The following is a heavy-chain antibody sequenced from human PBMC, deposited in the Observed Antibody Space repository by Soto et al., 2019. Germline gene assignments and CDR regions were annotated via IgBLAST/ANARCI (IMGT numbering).Heavy chain of an antibody. CDR1: GGTFKGYS. D-gene: IGHD3-10*01. Sequence: QVQLVQSGAEVKEPGSSVKVSCKASGGTFKGYSISWVRQAPGQGLEWVGGTIPIFTTANYAQKLQGRLTMTADESTSTAYMELSGLRSDDTAIYYCARVDSSLVRLVGQFYFDHWGQGTLVTVSS. V-gene: IGHV1-69*01. J-gene: IGHJ4*02. CDR3: ARVDSSLVRLVGQFYFDH. CDR2: TIPIFTTA.